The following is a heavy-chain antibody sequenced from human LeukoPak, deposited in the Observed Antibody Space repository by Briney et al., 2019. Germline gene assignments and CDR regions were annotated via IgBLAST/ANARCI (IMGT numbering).Heavy chain of an antibody. CDR2: IYYSGST. Sequence: SETLSLTCTVSGGSISSSSYYWGWIRQPPGKGLEWIGSIYYSGSTYYNPSLKSRVTISVDTSKNQFSLKLSSVTAADTAVYYCARRGSSGWYRAGSAEYFQHWGQGTLVTVSS. CDR1: GGSISSSSYY. J-gene: IGHJ1*01. CDR3: ARRGSSGWYRAGSAEYFQH. V-gene: IGHV4-39*01. D-gene: IGHD6-19*01.